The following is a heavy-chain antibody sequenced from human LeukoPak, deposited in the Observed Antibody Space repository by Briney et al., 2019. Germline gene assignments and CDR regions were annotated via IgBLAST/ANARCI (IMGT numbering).Heavy chain of an antibody. D-gene: IGHD5-12*01. J-gene: IGHJ4*02. CDR1: GFTFSAYA. V-gene: IGHV3-64*01. CDR3: GRGTIIEVDY. Sequence: GGSLRLSCAASGFTFSAYAMYWVRQAPGKGLEYVSSISADGRTTYFANSVKGRFTVSRGNSKSTLYLQMGNLRVEDMAVYYCGRGTIIEVDYWGQGTLVTVSS. CDR2: ISADGRTT.